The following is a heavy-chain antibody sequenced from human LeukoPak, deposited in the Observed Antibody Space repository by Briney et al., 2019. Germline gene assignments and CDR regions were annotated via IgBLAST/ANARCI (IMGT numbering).Heavy chain of an antibody. CDR1: GFTVSNTW. CDR2: IKSKTDGGTT. V-gene: IGHV3-15*01. Sequence: GGSLRLSCAASGFTVSNTWMSWVRQAPGKGLEWVGRIKSKTDGGTTDYAAPVKGRFTISRDDSKNTLYLQMNSMKTEDTAVYYCTTLRQRGYYGMDVWGQGTTVTVSS. J-gene: IGHJ6*02. CDR3: TTLRQRGYYGMDV. D-gene: IGHD3-10*01.